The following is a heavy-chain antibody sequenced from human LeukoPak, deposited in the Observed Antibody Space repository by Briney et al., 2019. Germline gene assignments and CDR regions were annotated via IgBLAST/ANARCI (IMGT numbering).Heavy chain of an antibody. J-gene: IGHJ6*03. V-gene: IGHV4-34*01. Sequence: PSETLSLTCAVYGGSFSDYYWSWIRQSPGKGLEWIGETNHGGSTKYNPSLGTRVTLSLDTSKNQFSLKLSSVTAADTAVHYCARDATAYCSGGSCYSDYYYYMDVWGKGTTVTVSS. D-gene: IGHD2-15*01. CDR2: TNHGGST. CDR3: ARDATAYCSGGSCYSDYYYYMDV. CDR1: GGSFSDYY.